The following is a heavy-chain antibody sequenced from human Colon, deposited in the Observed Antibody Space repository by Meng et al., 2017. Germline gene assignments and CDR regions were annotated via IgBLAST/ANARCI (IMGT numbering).Heavy chain of an antibody. J-gene: IGHJ6*01. D-gene: IGHD6-19*01. CDR3: AKGVGKWLAHFYGMDV. Sequence: GGSLRLSCAASGFNFDDYAMHWVRQPPGKGLEWVSGISWDSGSIAYADSVQGRFTISRDNAKNSLYLQVNSLRPEDTALYYCAKGVGKWLAHFYGMDVWGQGNTVTGAS. CDR2: ISWDSGSI. V-gene: IGHV3-9*01. CDR1: GFNFDDYA.